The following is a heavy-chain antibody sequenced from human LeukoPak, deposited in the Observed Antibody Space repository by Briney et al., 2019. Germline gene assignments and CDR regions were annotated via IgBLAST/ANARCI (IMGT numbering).Heavy chain of an antibody. CDR2: ISAYNGNT. J-gene: IGHJ6*02. V-gene: IGHV1-18*04. D-gene: IGHD2-2*01. CDR3: ARVPRYCSSTSCPGRYGMDV. Sequence: ASVNVSCKASGYTFTSYYMHWVRQAPGQGLEWMGWISAYNGNTNYAQKLQGRVTMTTDTSTSTAYMELRSLRSDDTAVYYCARVPRYCSSTSCPGRYGMDVWGQGTTVTVSS. CDR1: GYTFTSYY.